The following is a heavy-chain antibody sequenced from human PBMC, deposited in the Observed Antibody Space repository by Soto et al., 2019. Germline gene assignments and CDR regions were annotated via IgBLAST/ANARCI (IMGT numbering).Heavy chain of an antibody. V-gene: IGHV3-23*01. CDR1: GFTFSSYA. D-gene: IGHD5-18*01. J-gene: IGHJ4*02. CDR3: AKSALLWLPVY. CDR2: ISGSGGST. Sequence: XGSLRLCCAAAGFTFSSYAMSWVRQAPGKGLEWVSAISGSGGSTYYADSVKGRFTISRDNSKNTLYLQMNSLRAEDTAVYYCAKSALLWLPVYWGQGTLVTVSS.